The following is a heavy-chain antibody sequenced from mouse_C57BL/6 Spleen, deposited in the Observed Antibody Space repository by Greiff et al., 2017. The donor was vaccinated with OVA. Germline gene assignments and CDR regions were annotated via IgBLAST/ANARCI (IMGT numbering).Heavy chain of an antibody. CDR1: GYTFTSYG. CDR2: IYPRSGNT. CDR3: AGPYGSSSFAY. V-gene: IGHV1-81*01. Sequence: VMLVESGAELARPGASVKLSCKASGYTFTSYGISWVKQRTGQGLEWIGEIYPRSGNTYYNEKFKGKATLTADKSSSTAYMELRSLTSEDSAVYFCAGPYGSSSFAYWGQGTLVTVSA. D-gene: IGHD1-1*01. J-gene: IGHJ3*01.